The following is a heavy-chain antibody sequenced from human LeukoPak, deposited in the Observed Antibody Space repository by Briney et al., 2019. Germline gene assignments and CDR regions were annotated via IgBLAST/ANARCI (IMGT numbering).Heavy chain of an antibody. V-gene: IGHV3-21*01. J-gene: IGHJ5*02. Sequence: GGSLRLSCAASAFSLSAYNMNWDRQAPGKGLEWVSSISSSSSYIYYADSVKGRFTISRDNAKNSLYLQMNSLRAEDTAVYYCAREGFDPWGQGTLVTVSS. CDR2: ISSSSSYI. CDR3: AREGFDP. CDR1: AFSLSAYN.